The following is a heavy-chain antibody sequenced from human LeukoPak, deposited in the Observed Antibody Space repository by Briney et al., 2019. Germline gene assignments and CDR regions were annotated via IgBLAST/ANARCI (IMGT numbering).Heavy chain of an antibody. CDR1: GGSISSHY. CDR2: IYYSGST. V-gene: IGHV4-59*11. J-gene: IGHJ5*01. Sequence: SETLSLTCTVSGGSISSHYWSWIRQPPGKGLEWIGYIYYSGSTNYNPSLKSRVTISVDTSKNQFSLKLSSVTAADTAVYYCAREFYYYGSGSYYFPYYNWFDSWGQGTLVTVSS. CDR3: AREFYYYGSGSYYFPYYNWFDS. D-gene: IGHD3-10*01.